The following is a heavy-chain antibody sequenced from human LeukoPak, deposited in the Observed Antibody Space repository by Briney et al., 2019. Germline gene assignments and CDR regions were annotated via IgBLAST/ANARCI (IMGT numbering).Heavy chain of an antibody. D-gene: IGHD6-19*01. CDR1: GGSISSGGYS. J-gene: IGHJ4*02. V-gene: IGHV4-30-2*01. CDR3: ARYRYSSGLDY. CDR2: IYHSGST. Sequence: SQTLSRTCAVSGGSISSGGYSWSWIRQPPGKGLEWIGYIYHSGSTYYNPSHKSRVTISVDRSKNQFSLKLSSVTAADTAVYYCARYRYSSGLDYWGQGTLVTVSS.